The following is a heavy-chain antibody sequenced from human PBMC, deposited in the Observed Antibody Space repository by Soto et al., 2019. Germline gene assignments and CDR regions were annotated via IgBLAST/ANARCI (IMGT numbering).Heavy chain of an antibody. D-gene: IGHD2-21*01. J-gene: IGHJ4*02. CDR2: ISFDGRLK. Sequence: GGSLRLSCATSGFTFSSFAMHWVRQAPGKGLEWVALISFDGRLKDYAASVRDRFTISRDDSKNTLYLQMRSLRPDDTAVYYCARDRIWEQRDFLDYWGQGTLVTVSS. V-gene: IGHV3-30*14. CDR1: GFTFSSFA. CDR3: ARDRIWEQRDFLDY.